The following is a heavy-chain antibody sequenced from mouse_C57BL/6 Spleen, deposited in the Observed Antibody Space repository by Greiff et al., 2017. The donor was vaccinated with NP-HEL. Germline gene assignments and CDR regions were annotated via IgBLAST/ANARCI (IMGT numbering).Heavy chain of an antibody. V-gene: IGHV1-82*01. J-gene: IGHJ2*01. CDR3: ARSGGYADGGYFDY. CDR2: IYPGDGDT. Sequence: QVQLKESGPELVKPGASVKISCKASGYAFSSSWMNWVKQRPGKGLEWIGRIYPGDGDTNYNGKFKGKATLTADKSSSTAYMQLGSLTSEDSAVYFCARSGGYADGGYFDYWGQGTTLTVSS. D-gene: IGHD2-2*01. CDR1: GYAFSSSW.